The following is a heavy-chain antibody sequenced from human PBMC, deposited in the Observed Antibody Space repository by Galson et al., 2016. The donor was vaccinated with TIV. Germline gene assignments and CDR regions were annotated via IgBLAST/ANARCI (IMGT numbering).Heavy chain of an antibody. D-gene: IGHD2-21*01. CDR2: ISSGGST. CDR1: GLIVSNNY. V-gene: IGHV3-66*02. Sequence: SLRLSCAASGLIVSNNYMSWVRQAPGKGLEWVSLISSGGSTSYSDSVKGRFTVSRDNSKNMVYLQMNSLRPEDTAVYFCARERRHCGDECFLRYYYGMDAWGQGTTVTVSS. CDR3: ARERRHCGDECFLRYYYGMDA. J-gene: IGHJ6*02.